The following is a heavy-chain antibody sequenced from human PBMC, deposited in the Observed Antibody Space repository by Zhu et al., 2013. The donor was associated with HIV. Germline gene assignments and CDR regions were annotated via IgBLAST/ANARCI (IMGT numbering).Heavy chain of an antibody. V-gene: IGHV1-8*01. CDR3: ARMDKGSCTATTCPDWFDP. Sequence: QVQLVQSGGEMKRPGASVKVSCKASGYTFTNDGINWVRQATGHGLEWMGWVNPTSGHAGYAQKFQGRVTITRNTSISTVYMELRSLRSDDTAVYYCARMDKGSCTATTCPDWFDPWGQGTLVHRLL. D-gene: IGHD2-8*02. J-gene: IGHJ5*02. CDR2: VNPTSGHA. CDR1: GYTFTNDG.